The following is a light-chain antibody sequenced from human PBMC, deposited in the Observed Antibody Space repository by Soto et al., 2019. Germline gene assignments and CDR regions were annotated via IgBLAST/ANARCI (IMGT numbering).Light chain of an antibody. CDR3: QQRSNWPRSLT. CDR1: QSVNSY. Sequence: EIVLTQSPATLSLSPGERATLSCRASQSVNSYLAWYQQKPGQAPRLLIYDASNRATGIPARFSGSGSGTDFTLTISSLEPEDFAVYYCQQRSNWPRSLTFGGGTKVEIK. J-gene: IGKJ4*01. V-gene: IGKV3-11*01. CDR2: DAS.